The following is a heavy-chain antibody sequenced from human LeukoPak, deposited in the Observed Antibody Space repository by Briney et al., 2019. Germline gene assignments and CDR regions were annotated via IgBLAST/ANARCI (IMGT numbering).Heavy chain of an antibody. CDR1: GFTFSSYS. V-gene: IGHV3-48*01. Sequence: QPGGSLRLSCAASGFTFSSYSMNWVRQAPGKGLEWFSYISSGSSTIYYADSVKGRFTISRDNAKNSLYVQMNSLRAEDTAVYYCAKGHYYGSGSLDYWGQGTLVTVSS. D-gene: IGHD3-10*01. CDR3: AKGHYYGSGSLDY. J-gene: IGHJ4*02. CDR2: ISSGSSTI.